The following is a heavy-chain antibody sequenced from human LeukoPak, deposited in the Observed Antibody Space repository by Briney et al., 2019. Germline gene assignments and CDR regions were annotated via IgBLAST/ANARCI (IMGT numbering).Heavy chain of an antibody. CDR3: AKLDYVWGSYRYDY. CDR2: ISYDGSNK. D-gene: IGHD3-16*02. CDR1: GFTFSSYA. Sequence: PGGSLRLSCAASGFTFSSYAIHWVRQAPGKGLEWVAVISYDGSNKYYADSVKGRFTISRDNSKNTLYLQMNSLRAEDTAVYYCAKLDYVWGSYRYDYWGQGTLVTVSS. V-gene: IGHV3-30*18. J-gene: IGHJ4*02.